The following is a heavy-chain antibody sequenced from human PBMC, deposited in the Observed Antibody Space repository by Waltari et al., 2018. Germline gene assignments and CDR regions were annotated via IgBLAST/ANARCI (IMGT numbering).Heavy chain of an antibody. J-gene: IGHJ5*02. CDR3: ARQLVATIGGSGGWFDP. V-gene: IGHV4-61*02. Sequence: QVQLQESGPGLVKPSQTLSLTCTVSGASISSGIYYWSWIRQPAGKGLEWIGRIYTNGSTNYNPSLNSRVTISLDTSKNQFSLKLSSVTAADTAVYYCARQLVATIGGSGGWFDPWGQGTLVTVSS. D-gene: IGHD5-12*01. CDR1: GASISSGIYY. CDR2: IYTNGST.